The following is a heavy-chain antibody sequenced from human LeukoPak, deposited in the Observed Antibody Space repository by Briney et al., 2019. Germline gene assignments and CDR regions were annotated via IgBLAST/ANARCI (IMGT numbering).Heavy chain of an antibody. CDR3: ARVYSGSSPDAFDI. Sequence: ASVKVSCKASGYTFTGYYMHWVRQAPGQGLEWMGWINPNSGGTNYAQKFQGRVTMTRDTSISTAYMELSRLRSDDTAVYYCARVYSGSSPDAFDIWGQGTMVTVSS. CDR1: GYTFTGYY. V-gene: IGHV1-2*02. J-gene: IGHJ3*02. D-gene: IGHD1-26*01. CDR2: INPNSGGT.